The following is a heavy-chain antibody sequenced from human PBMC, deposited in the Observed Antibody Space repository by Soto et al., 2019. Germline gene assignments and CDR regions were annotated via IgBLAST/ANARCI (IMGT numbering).Heavy chain of an antibody. D-gene: IGHD5-18*01. CDR3: ARDSAQARQDTAREATTAGFYYYYGMDV. CDR1: VYTLSVDL. CDR2: INPNSGGT. Sequence: RASVKVSCKGSVYTLSVDLMHWVRQAPGQGLEWMGWINPNSGGTNYAQKFQGWVTMTRDTSISTAYMELSRLRSDDTAVYYCARDSAQARQDTAREATTAGFYYYYGMDVWGQGTTVTVSS. V-gene: IGHV1-2*04. J-gene: IGHJ6*02.